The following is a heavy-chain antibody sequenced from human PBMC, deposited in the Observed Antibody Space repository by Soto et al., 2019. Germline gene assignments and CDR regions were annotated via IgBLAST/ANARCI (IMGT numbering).Heavy chain of an antibody. CDR2: ISSSSSYI. CDR3: ARDRHIAAAGKGWFDP. CDR1: GFTFSSYS. J-gene: IGHJ5*02. Sequence: GGSLRLSCAASGFTFSSYSMNWVRQAPGKGLEWVSSISSSSSYIYYADSVKGRFTISRDNAKNSLYLQMNSLRAEDTAVYYCARDRHIAAAGKGWFDPWGQGT. V-gene: IGHV3-21*01. D-gene: IGHD6-13*01.